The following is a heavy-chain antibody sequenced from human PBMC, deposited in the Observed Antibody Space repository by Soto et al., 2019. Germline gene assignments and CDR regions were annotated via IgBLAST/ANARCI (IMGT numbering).Heavy chain of an antibody. V-gene: IGHV1-69*13. J-gene: IGHJ4*02. CDR1: GGTFSSNR. CDR2: IVPIYRTA. D-gene: IGHD6-13*01. CDR3: VRDSGAKLSSS. Sequence: SVKVSCKASGGTFSSNRIKWVRQAPGQGLEWVGGIVPIYRTADYAQKFQGRVTITADESARTSYMELRSLKSQDTAVYYCVRDSGAKLSSSWGQGTLVTVSS.